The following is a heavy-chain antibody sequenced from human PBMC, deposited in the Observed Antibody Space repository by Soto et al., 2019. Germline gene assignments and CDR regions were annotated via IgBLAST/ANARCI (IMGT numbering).Heavy chain of an antibody. Sequence: VESLKISCQASGYSFTTYWISWVRQMPGKGLECMGRIDPTDSYTDYGPSFEGHVTMSVDRSINTAYLEWSSLKASDSAMYYCARLTLAHDSSGYHIFDYWGQGTLVTVSS. J-gene: IGHJ4*02. CDR2: IDPTDSYT. CDR1: GYSFTTYW. V-gene: IGHV5-10-1*01. CDR3: ARLTLAHDSSGYHIFDY. D-gene: IGHD3-22*01.